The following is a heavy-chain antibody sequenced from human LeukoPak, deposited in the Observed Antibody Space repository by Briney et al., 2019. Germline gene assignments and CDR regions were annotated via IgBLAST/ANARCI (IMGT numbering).Heavy chain of an antibody. J-gene: IGHJ4*02. CDR3: AKDTSSSGSYFDY. CDR2: ISGSGGST. D-gene: IGHD3-10*01. V-gene: IGHV3-23*01. CDR1: GFTFSSYS. Sequence: GGSPRLSCAASGFTFSSYSMNWVRQAPGKGLEWVSAISGSGGSTYYIASVKGSFTISRDNSRNTVFLQMNSLRAEDTAVYSCAKDTSSSGSYFDYWGQGILVTVSS.